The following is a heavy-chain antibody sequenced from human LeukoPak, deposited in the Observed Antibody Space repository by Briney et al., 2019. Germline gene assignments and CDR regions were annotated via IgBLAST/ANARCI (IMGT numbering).Heavy chain of an antibody. Sequence: PGRSLRLSCAASGFTFGSYAMHWVRQAPGKGLEWVAVISYDGSNKYYADSVKGRFTISRDNSKNTLYLQMNSLRAEDTAVYYCACERSEEMATMDDAFDIWGQGTMVTVSS. J-gene: IGHJ3*02. CDR2: ISYDGSNK. D-gene: IGHD5-24*01. CDR1: GFTFGSYA. CDR3: ACERSEEMATMDDAFDI. V-gene: IGHV3-30*04.